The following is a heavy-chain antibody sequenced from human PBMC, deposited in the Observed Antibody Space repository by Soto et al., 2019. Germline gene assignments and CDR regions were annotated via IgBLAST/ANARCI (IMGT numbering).Heavy chain of an antibody. CDR2: IFTSGNT. D-gene: IGHD6-6*01. CDR1: GGSMNYYY. CDR3: ASGRLVSRYYGLDV. V-gene: IGHV4-4*07. Sequence: SETLSLTCTVSGGSMNYYYWSWIRQPAGKGLEWIGRIFTSGNTNYNPSLRSRLTMSVDTPTNQVSLRLTSVTAADTAVYYCASGRLVSRYYGLDVWGQGTTVTVSS. J-gene: IGHJ6*02.